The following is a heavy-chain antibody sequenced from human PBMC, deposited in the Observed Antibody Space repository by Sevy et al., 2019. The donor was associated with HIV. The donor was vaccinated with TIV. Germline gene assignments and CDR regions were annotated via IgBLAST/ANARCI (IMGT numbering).Heavy chain of an antibody. D-gene: IGHD4-17*01. CDR2: FSGSGGST. J-gene: IGHJ4*02. CDR3: AKGRPTVTTDPGDY. Sequence: LSLTCAASGFTFSSYAMSWVRQAPGKGLEWVSAFSGSGGSTYYADSVKGRFTISRDNSKNTLYLQMNSLRAEDTAVYYCAKGRPTVTTDPGDYWGQGTLVTVSS. V-gene: IGHV3-23*01. CDR1: GFTFSSYA.